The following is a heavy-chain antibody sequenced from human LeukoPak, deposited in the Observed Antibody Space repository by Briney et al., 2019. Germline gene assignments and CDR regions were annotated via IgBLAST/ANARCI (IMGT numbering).Heavy chain of an antibody. Sequence: GGSLRLSCVASGFSLSHYCMNWFRQAPGNGLAWISFISSTSDIIYYADSVKGRFTASRDNARNTLYLQMHSLRAEDTSVYYCARDKASSGWYYFEYWGQGALVTVSS. J-gene: IGHJ4*02. V-gene: IGHV3-48*01. D-gene: IGHD6-19*01. CDR3: ARDKASSGWYYFEY. CDR1: GFSLSHYC. CDR2: ISSTSDII.